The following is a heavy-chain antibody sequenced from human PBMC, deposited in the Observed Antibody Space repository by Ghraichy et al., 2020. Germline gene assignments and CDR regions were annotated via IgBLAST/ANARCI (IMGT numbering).Heavy chain of an antibody. Sequence: GGSLRLSCAASGFTFSSYSMNWVRQAPGKGLEWVSSISSSSSYIYYADSVKGRFTISRDNAKNSLYLQMNSLRAEDTAVYYCAREGTSKGVYFDYWGQGTLVTVSS. D-gene: IGHD1-1*01. CDR3: AREGTSKGVYFDY. J-gene: IGHJ4*02. CDR2: ISSSSSYI. CDR1: GFTFSSYS. V-gene: IGHV3-21*01.